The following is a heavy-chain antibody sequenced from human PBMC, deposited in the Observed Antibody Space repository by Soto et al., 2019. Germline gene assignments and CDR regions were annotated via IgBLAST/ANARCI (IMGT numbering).Heavy chain of an antibody. J-gene: IGHJ4*02. D-gene: IGHD3-10*01. Sequence: QVQLVQSGAEVKKPGSSMKVSCNASGGTFSTDVISWVRQAPGQGLEWMGGIIPIFGTPNYAQKFQGRVTISADESTTTAYMELSSLTSDDTAVYFCASGVIKGFRATGSLDNWGQGTLVTVSS. V-gene: IGHV1-69*01. CDR3: ASGVIKGFRATGSLDN. CDR2: IIPIFGTP. CDR1: GGTFSTDV.